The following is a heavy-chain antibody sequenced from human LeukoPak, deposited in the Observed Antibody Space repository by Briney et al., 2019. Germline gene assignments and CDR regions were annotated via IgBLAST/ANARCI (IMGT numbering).Heavy chain of an antibody. J-gene: IGHJ6*02. CDR1: GGFISSGGYY. V-gene: IGHV4-31*03. Sequence: PSQTLSLTCTVSGGFISSGGYYGSWIRQHPGKGLEWIGYIYYSGSTYYNPSLKSRVTISVDTSKNQFSLKLSSVTAADTAVYYCARETQGSGWFYYYYGMDVWGQGTTVTVSS. D-gene: IGHD6-19*01. CDR3: ARETQGSGWFYYYYGMDV. CDR2: IYYSGST.